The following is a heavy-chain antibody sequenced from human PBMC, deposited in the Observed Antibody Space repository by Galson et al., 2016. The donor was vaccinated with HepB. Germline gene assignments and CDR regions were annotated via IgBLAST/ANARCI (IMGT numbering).Heavy chain of an antibody. Sequence: SLRLSCAASGFTLTNAWMSWVRQAPGKGLEWIGLIRTKSEGGTTHYEESLKGRFTISRDASKNTLQLKMNSLQTEDTAVYYCTTLITIDVHTDYWGQGTLVTVS. CDR2: IRTKSEGGTT. CDR3: TTLITIDVHTDY. CDR1: GFTLTNAW. D-gene: IGHD3-9*01. V-gene: IGHV3-15*01. J-gene: IGHJ4*02.